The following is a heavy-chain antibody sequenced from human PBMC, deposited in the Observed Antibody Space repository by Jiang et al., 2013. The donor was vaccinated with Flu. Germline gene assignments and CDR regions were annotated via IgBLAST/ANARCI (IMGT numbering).Heavy chain of an antibody. J-gene: IGHJ4*02. D-gene: IGHD4-23*01. V-gene: IGHV1-69*01. CDR2: IIPIFGTA. CDR1: GGTFSSYA. CDR3: ASHYGGNPRPFDY. Sequence: KVSCKASGGTFSSYAISWVRQAPGQGLEWMGGIIPIFGTANYAQKFQGRVTITADESTSTAYMELSSLRSEDTAVYYCASHYGGNPRPFDYWGQGTLVTVSS.